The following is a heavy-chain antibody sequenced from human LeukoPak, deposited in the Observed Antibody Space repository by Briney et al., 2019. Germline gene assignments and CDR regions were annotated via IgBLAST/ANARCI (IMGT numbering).Heavy chain of an antibody. J-gene: IGHJ4*02. Sequence: SETLSLTCTVSGGSISSGGYYWSWIRQHPGKGLEWIGYIYYSGSTYYNPSLKSRVTISVDTSKNQFSLKLSSVTAADTAVYYCAREVEYSSSGAFDYWGQGTLVTVSS. CDR3: AREVEYSSSGAFDY. V-gene: IGHV4-31*03. CDR1: GGSISSGGYY. D-gene: IGHD6-6*01. CDR2: IYYSGST.